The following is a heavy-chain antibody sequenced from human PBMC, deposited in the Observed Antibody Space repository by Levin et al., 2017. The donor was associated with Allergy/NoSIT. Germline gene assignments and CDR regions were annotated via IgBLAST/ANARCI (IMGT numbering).Heavy chain of an antibody. Sequence: SGESLKISCAASGFTFSGYWMQWVRQAPGKGLVWVSDISSDGSTTRYADSVKGRFTISRDNAKNTVNLQMNSLRAEDTAVYYCARDLTRSFDYWGQGALVTVSS. J-gene: IGHJ4*02. V-gene: IGHV3-74*01. CDR3: ARDLTRSFDY. CDR1: GFTFSGYW. CDR2: ISSDGSTT.